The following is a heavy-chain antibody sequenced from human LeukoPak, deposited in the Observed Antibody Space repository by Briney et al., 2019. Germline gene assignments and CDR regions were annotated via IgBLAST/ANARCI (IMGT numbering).Heavy chain of an antibody. Sequence: PSETLSLTCTVSGGSISSYYWSWIRQPPGKGLEWIGYIYYSGSTNYNPSLKSRVTISVDTSKNQFSLMLSSVTAADTAVYYCARGPTYGLPYYFDYWGQGTLVTVSS. CDR1: GGSISSYY. D-gene: IGHD3-10*01. CDR3: ARGPTYGLPYYFDY. J-gene: IGHJ4*02. V-gene: IGHV4-59*08. CDR2: IYYSGST.